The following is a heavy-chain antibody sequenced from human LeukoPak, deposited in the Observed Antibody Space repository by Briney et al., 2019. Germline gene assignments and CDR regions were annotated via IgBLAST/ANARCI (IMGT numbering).Heavy chain of an antibody. CDR1: GYTFTGYY. CDR2: INPSGGST. V-gene: IGHV1-46*01. J-gene: IGHJ4*02. Sequence: ASVKVSCKASGYTFTGYYMHWVRQAPGQGLEWMGWINPSGGSTSYAQKFQGRVTMTRDTSTSTVYMELSSLRSEDTAVYYCARRNQLLYAFDYWGQGTLVTVSS. CDR3: ARRNQLLYAFDY. D-gene: IGHD2-2*02.